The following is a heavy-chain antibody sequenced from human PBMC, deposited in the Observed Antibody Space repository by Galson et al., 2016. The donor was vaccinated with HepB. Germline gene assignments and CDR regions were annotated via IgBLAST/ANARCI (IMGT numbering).Heavy chain of an antibody. CDR1: GFSFSTYA. D-gene: IGHD2-21*01. CDR2: ISGSAGSI. CDR3: VKKGEDSFCSGGCYSTLDY. J-gene: IGHJ4*02. V-gene: IGHV3-23*01. Sequence: SLRLSCAASGFSFSTYAMTWVRQVPGKGLEWVSAISGSAGSIYYADSVRGRLTISRDNSKKTVFLQMNSLRAEDTAVYYCVKKGEDSFCSGGCYSTLDYWGPGSLVTVSS.